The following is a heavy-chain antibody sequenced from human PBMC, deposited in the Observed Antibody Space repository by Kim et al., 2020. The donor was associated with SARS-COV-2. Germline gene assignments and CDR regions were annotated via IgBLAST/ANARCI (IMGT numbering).Heavy chain of an antibody. D-gene: IGHD3-22*01. CDR3: ASDRHTYYYDSSGLDY. CDR1: GFTFSSYG. J-gene: IGHJ4*02. Sequence: GGSLRLSCAASGFTFSSYGMHWVRQAPGKGLEWVAVIWYDGSNKYYADSVKGRFTISRDNSKNTLYLQMNSLRAEDTAVYYCASDRHTYYYDSSGLDYWGQGTLLTVSS. CDR2: IWYDGSNK. V-gene: IGHV3-33*01.